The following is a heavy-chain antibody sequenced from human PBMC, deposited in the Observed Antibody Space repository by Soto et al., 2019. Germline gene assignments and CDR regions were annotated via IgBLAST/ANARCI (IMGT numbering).Heavy chain of an antibody. J-gene: IGHJ4*02. V-gene: IGHV3-53*01. CDR3: AKPPRITGTTY. CDR1: GFTVSSNY. Sequence: GGSLRLSCAASGFTVSSNYMSWVRQAPGKGLEWVSVIYSCGSTYYADSVKGRFTISRDNSKNTLYLQMNSLRAEDTAVYYCAKPPRITGTTYWGQGTLVTVSS. D-gene: IGHD1-7*01. CDR2: IYSCGST.